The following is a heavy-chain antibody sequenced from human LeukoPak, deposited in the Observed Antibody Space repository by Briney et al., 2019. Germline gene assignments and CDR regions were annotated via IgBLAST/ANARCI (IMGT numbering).Heavy chain of an antibody. J-gene: IGHJ2*01. CDR2: IYYSRRT. Sequence: PSETLSLTCTVSGGSISSGDYYWSWIRQPPGKGLEWIGYIYYSRRTYYNPSLKSRVTISVDTSKNQFSLKLSSVTAADTAVYYCARAPHEGCSGGSCYLHSIWYFDLWGRGTLVTVSS. V-gene: IGHV4-30-4*01. CDR1: GGSISSGDYY. D-gene: IGHD2-15*01. CDR3: ARAPHEGCSGGSCYLHSIWYFDL.